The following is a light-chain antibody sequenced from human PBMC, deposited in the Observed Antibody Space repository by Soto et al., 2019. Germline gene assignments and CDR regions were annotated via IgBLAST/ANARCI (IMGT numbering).Light chain of an antibody. CDR3: APWDDSLVV. CDR2: RNN. J-gene: IGLJ2*01. V-gene: IGLV1-47*01. CDR1: SSNIGSNY. Sequence: QAVVTQPPSASGTPGQRVTISCSGSSSNIGSNYVYWYQQLPGTAPKLLIYRNNQRPSGVPDRFSGSKSGTSASLAISGLRSEDEADYYCAPWDDSLVVFGGGTQLTVL.